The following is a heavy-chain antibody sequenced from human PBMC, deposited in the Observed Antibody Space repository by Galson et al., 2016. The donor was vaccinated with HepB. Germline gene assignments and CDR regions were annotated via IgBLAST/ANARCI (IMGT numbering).Heavy chain of an antibody. J-gene: IGHJ3*01. CDR3: GRDKNGEYLDGFDL. CDR1: GYTFSGYY. CDR2: INPNSGGT. V-gene: IGHV1-2*04. Sequence: SVKVSCKASGYTFSGYYMHWVRQAPGQGLEWMGWINPNSGGTRYAQKFQGWVTMTRDTSISTAYMELSRLTSDGTAIYYCGRDKNGEYLDGFDLWGQGTMVTVSS. D-gene: IGHD4-17*01.